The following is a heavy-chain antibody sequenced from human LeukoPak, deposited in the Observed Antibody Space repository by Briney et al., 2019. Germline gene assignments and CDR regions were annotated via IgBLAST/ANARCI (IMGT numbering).Heavy chain of an antibody. Sequence: GESLKISCKGSGYSFTSYWIGWVRQMPGKGLEWMGIIYPGDSDTRYSPSFQGQVTISADKSISTAYLQWSSLKASDTAMYYCARIGNDFWSGYPPHYFDYWGQGTLVTVSS. D-gene: IGHD3-3*01. J-gene: IGHJ4*02. CDR1: GYSFTSYW. V-gene: IGHV5-51*01. CDR2: IYPGDSDT. CDR3: ARIGNDFWSGYPPHYFDY.